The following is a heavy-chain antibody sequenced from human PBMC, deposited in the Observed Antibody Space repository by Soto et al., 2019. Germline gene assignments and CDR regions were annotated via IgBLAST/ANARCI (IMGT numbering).Heavy chain of an antibody. CDR3: VRHRYSYGVYYFDY. Sequence: PSETLSLTCTVSGGSISSYYWSWIRQPPGKGLEWIGYVHDSWGSHYNPSLKSRVAISLDTSKSQFSLKLTSVTATDTAVYYCVRHRYSYGVYYFDYWGQGTLVTVSS. J-gene: IGHJ4*02. CDR2: VHDSWGS. CDR1: GGSISSYY. D-gene: IGHD5-18*01. V-gene: IGHV4-59*08.